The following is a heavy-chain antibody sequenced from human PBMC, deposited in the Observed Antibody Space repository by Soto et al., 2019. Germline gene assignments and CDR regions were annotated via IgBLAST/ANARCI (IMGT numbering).Heavy chain of an antibody. J-gene: IGHJ6*02. V-gene: IGHV1-2*04. CDR2: INPNSGGT. D-gene: IGHD3-3*01. CDR1: GYTFTGYY. Sequence: GASVKVSCKASGYTFTGYYMHWVRQAPGQGLEWMGWINPNSGGTNYAQKFQGWVTMTRDTSISTAYMELSRLRSDDTAVYYRARSSYDFWSGYYQQDHYYGMDVWGQGTTVTVSS. CDR3: ARSSYDFWSGYYQQDHYYGMDV.